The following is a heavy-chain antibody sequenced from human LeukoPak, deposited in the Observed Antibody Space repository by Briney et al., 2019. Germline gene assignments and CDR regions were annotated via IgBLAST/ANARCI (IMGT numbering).Heavy chain of an antibody. CDR3: ATWRTAKTGFDY. Sequence: KPSETLSLTCNVSGGSISSTTYYWAWIRQPPGKGLECIGSIYYSGSPYYNPSLKSRVTISVDTSKNQFSLRLSSVTAADTAVYYCATWRTAKTGFDYWGQGTLVTVSS. CDR2: IYYSGSP. V-gene: IGHV4-39*01. D-gene: IGHD1-1*01. J-gene: IGHJ4*02. CDR1: GGSISSTTYY.